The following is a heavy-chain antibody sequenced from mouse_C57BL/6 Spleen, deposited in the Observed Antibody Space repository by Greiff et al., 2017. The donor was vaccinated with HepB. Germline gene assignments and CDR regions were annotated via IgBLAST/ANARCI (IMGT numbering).Heavy chain of an antibody. J-gene: IGHJ2*01. Sequence: QVQLQQSGAELVRPGTSVKMSCKASGYTFTNYWIGWAKQRPGHGLEWIGDIYPGGGYTNYNEKFKGKATLTADKSSSTAYMQFSSLTSEDSAIYYWARGYGSSKYYFDYWGQGTTLTVSS. V-gene: IGHV1-63*01. CDR3: ARGYGSSKYYFDY. CDR1: GYTFTNYW. CDR2: IYPGGGYT. D-gene: IGHD1-1*01.